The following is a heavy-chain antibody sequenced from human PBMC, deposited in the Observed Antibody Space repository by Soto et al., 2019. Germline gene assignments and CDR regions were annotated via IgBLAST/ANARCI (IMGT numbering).Heavy chain of an antibody. J-gene: IGHJ5*02. CDR3: AKVYCGGDCYSGWFDP. CDR1: GFTFSSYA. D-gene: IGHD2-21*02. CDR2: ISGSGGST. V-gene: IGHV3-23*01. Sequence: GGSLRLSCAASGFTFSSYAMSWVRQAPGKGLEWVSAISGSGGSTYYADSVKGRFTISRDNSKNTLYLQMNSLRAEDTAVYCCAKVYCGGDCYSGWFDPWGQGTLVTVSS.